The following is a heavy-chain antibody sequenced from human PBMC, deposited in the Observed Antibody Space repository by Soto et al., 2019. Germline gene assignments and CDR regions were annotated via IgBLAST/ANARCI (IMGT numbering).Heavy chain of an antibody. D-gene: IGHD1-26*01. CDR2: MNPNSGNT. CDR1: GYTFTSYD. Sequence: QVQLVQSGAEVKKPGASVKVSCKASGYTFTSYDINWVRQATGQGLEWMGWMNPNSGNTGYARKFQGRVTMTRNTXXTTAYMELSSLRSEDTAVYYCARGHIVGASSRSGYWGQGTLVTVSS. CDR3: ARGHIVGASSRSGY. V-gene: IGHV1-8*01. J-gene: IGHJ4*02.